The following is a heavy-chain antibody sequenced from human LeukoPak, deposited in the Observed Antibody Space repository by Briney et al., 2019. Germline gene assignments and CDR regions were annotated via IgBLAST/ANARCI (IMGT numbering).Heavy chain of an antibody. Sequence: SETLSLTCNVSGDSVTSESFYWAWIRQPPGKGPEWIVTIYRSGSAYHKPSLKSRLTISIDTSKNQFSLKLTSVTAADTALYFCARAPHTSPTDYYFDFWGPGTLVTVSS. CDR1: GDSVTSESFY. J-gene: IGHJ4*02. CDR3: ARAPHTSPTDYYFDF. V-gene: IGHV4-39*07. D-gene: IGHD1-14*01. CDR2: IYRSGSA.